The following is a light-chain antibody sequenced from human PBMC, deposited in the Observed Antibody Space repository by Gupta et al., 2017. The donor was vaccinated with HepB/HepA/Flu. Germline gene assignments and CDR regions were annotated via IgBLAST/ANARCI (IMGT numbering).Light chain of an antibody. V-gene: IGLV3-1*01. CDR2: QDS. CDR1: KLGDKY. Sequence: SYQLSQRPSVSVSPGQTASITCSGAKLGDKYACWYQQKPGQSPVLVIYQDSKRTSGIPERFSGANCGNTATLTISGTQAMDEADDYCQAWDSSTAYVVFGGGTKLTVL. J-gene: IGLJ2*01. CDR3: QAWDSSTAYVV.